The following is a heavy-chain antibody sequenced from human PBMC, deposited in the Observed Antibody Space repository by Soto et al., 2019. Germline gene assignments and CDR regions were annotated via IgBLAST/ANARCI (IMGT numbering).Heavy chain of an antibody. Sequence: QVQLVQSGAEVKKPGASVKVSCKASGYTFTTYYMHWVRQAPGQGLEWMGISNPSGGSTSYAQKFQGRVTMTMDTTTSTVYMELSSLRSEDTAVYYCARVYCIGGSCDGIDYWGQGTLVTVPS. CDR2: SNPSGGST. J-gene: IGHJ4*02. D-gene: IGHD2-15*01. CDR3: ARVYCIGGSCDGIDY. CDR1: GYTFTTYY. V-gene: IGHV1-46*01.